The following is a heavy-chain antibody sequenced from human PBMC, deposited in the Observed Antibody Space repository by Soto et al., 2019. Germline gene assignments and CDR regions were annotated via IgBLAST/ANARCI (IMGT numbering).Heavy chain of an antibody. CDR2: ISSSSTYI. V-gene: IGHV3-21*01. CDR1: GISFSSHS. Sequence: EVQVVESGGGLVKPGGSLRLSCAASGISFSSHSMNWVRQAPGKGLEWVSSISSSSTYIYYEDSVKGRFTISRDNAQNSLYLQMNSLRAEDTAVYYCAREGGNYYYDYGMDVWGQGTTVTVCS. D-gene: IGHD4-4*01. J-gene: IGHJ6*02. CDR3: AREGGNYYYDYGMDV.